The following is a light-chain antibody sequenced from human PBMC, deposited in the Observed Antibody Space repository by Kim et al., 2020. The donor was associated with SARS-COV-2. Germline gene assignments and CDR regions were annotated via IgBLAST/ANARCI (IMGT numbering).Light chain of an antibody. CDR3: AAWDDSLIWV. J-gene: IGLJ3*02. V-gene: IGLV1-44*01. Sequence: ELTQPPSASGTPGRWVTFSCSGSSSNIGSNPVNWYQQLPGTAPKLLIYANDQRPAGVPDRFSGSKSGTSASLAISGLQSEDEADYYCAAWDDSLIWVFGGGTQLTVL. CDR2: AND. CDR1: SSNIGSNP.